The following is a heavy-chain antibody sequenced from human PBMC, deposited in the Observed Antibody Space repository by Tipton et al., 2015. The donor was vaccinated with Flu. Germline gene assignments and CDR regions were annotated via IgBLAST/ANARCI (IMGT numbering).Heavy chain of an antibody. Sequence: TLSLICTASGGSISSYYWSWIRQPAGKGLEWIGRIYTSGSTNYNPSLKSRVTMSVDTSKNQFSLKLSSVTAADTAVYYCARGGSSSSVYAEYFQHWGQSTLVTVSS. V-gene: IGHV4-4*07. J-gene: IGHJ1*01. CDR2: IYTSGST. CDR3: ARGGSSSSVYAEYFQH. D-gene: IGHD6-13*01. CDR1: GGSISSYY.